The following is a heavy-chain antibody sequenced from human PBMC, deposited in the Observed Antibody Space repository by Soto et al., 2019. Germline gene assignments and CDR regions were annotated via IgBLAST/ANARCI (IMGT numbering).Heavy chain of an antibody. J-gene: IGHJ4*02. Sequence: DVQLLESGGGLVEPGGSLRLSCAASGFTFNTYAMSWVRQAPGKGLEWVSAISDSGGRTYYVDSVKGRFTISRDNSKNTLYLQMSSLRAEDTAVYFCAKELVNSGWTYFDYWGQGTLVTVSS. CDR3: AKELVNSGWTYFDY. CDR2: ISDSGGRT. V-gene: IGHV3-23*01. D-gene: IGHD6-19*01. CDR1: GFTFNTYA.